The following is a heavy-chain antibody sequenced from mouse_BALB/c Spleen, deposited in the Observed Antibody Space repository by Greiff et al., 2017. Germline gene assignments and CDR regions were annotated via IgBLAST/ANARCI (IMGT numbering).Heavy chain of an antibody. D-gene: IGHD2-3*01. Sequence: QVQLQQSGAELVRPGASVTLSCKASGYTFTDYEMHWVKQTPVHGLEWIGAIDPETGGTAYNQKFKGKATLTADKSSSTAYMELRSLTSEDSAVYYCTRYYDGPMDYWGQGTSVTVYS. CDR2: IDPETGGT. V-gene: IGHV1-15*01. J-gene: IGHJ4*01. CDR3: TRYYDGPMDY. CDR1: GYTFTDYE.